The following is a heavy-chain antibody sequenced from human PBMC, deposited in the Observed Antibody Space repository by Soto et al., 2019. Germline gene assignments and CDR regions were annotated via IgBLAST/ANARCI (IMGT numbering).Heavy chain of an antibody. Sequence: QVQLVQSGAEVKKPGSSVKVSCKASGGTFSSYAISWVRQAPGQGLEWMGGIIPIFGTANYAQKFQGRVTITADESTSTAYMELSSLRSEDTAVYYCARGTVRRTPGGIAVAIDYWGQGTLVTVSS. V-gene: IGHV1-69*01. CDR3: ARGTVRRTPGGIAVAIDY. CDR2: IIPIFGTA. J-gene: IGHJ4*02. CDR1: GGTFSSYA. D-gene: IGHD6-19*01.